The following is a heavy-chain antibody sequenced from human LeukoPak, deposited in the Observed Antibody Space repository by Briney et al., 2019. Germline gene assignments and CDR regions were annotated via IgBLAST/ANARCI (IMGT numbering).Heavy chain of an antibody. J-gene: IGHJ6*01. Sequence: SETLSLTCTVSGDSISNYYWSWIRQPPGKGLEWIGSISYSESTNYNPSLKSRVTISADTSKNQFSLKLSSVTAADTAVYYCARDHTFHLHSTLYNYGMDVWGQGSTVTV. D-gene: IGHD3-16*01. V-gene: IGHV4-59*01. CDR1: GDSISNYY. CDR2: ISYSEST. CDR3: ARDHTFHLHSTLYNYGMDV.